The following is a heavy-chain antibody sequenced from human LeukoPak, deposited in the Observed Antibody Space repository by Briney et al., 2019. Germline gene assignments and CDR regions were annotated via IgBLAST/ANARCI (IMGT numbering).Heavy chain of an antibody. V-gene: IGHV4-39*01. CDR3: ARLFDS. CDR2: IFYSGNT. Sequence: PSETLSLTCTVSGGSISGSTYYWGWVRQPPGKGLEWIGKIFYSGNTYYSPSLQSRVTMSADTSKNQFSLRLSSVTAADTALYYRARLFDSWGQGIQVTVSS. CDR1: GGSISGSTYY. J-gene: IGHJ4*02.